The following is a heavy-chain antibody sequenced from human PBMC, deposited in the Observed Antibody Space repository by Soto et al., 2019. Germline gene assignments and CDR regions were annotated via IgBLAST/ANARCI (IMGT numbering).Heavy chain of an antibody. CDR3: ARGMTPPGAPAWYYFDS. CDR2: FSLSGTT. CDR1: GASITGSFF. D-gene: IGHD2-8*02. J-gene: IGHJ4*02. V-gene: IGHV4-4*07. Sequence: QVQLQESGPGLMKPSETLSLTCTVSGASITGSFFWSWIRQPAGKGLEWIGRFSLSGTTNYNPSLRSGVTMSADVSKNQFSLRLTSVTAADTALYYCARGMTPPGAPAWYYFDSWGQGTLVTVSS.